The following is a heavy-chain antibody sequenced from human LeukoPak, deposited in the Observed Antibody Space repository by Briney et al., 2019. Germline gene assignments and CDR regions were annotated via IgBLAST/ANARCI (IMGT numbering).Heavy chain of an antibody. V-gene: IGHV4-30-4*08. CDR1: GGSISSSSYY. J-gene: IGHJ3*02. CDR2: IYYSGST. Sequence: SETLSLTCTVSGGSISSSSYYWGWIRQPPGKGLEWIGYIYYSGSTYYNPSLKSRLTISVDTSKNQFSLKLNSVTAADTAVYYCARVRYYDDSSGGAFDIWGQGTMVTVSS. D-gene: IGHD3-10*01. CDR3: ARVRYYDDSSGGAFDI.